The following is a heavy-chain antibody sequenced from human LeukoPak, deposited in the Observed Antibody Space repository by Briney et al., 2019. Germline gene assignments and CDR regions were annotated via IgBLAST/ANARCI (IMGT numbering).Heavy chain of an antibody. CDR1: GFTFRSYT. Sequence: GGSLRLSCAASGFTFRSYTMNWVRQAPGKGLEWVSAISDSGDSTYNTDSVKGRFTISRDNSKNTLYLQMNSLRAEDTAVYYCAKDLFYGYFDHWGQGTLVTVSS. D-gene: IGHD4-17*01. CDR3: AKDLFYGYFDH. V-gene: IGHV3-23*01. J-gene: IGHJ4*02. CDR2: ISDSGDST.